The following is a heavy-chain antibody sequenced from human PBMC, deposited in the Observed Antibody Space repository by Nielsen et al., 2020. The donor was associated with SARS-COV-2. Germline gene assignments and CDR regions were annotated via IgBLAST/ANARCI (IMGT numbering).Heavy chain of an antibody. CDR2: ISWNSGSI. CDR1: GFTFDDYA. D-gene: IGHD5-24*01. Sequence: GGSLRLSCAASGFTFDDYAMHWVRQAPGKGLEWVSGISWNSGSIGYADSVKGRFTISRDNAKNSLYLQMNSLRAEDTALYYCAKEGGDGYNLRKCYFGYWGQGTLVTVSS. CDR3: AKEGGDGYNLRKCYFGY. J-gene: IGHJ4*02. V-gene: IGHV3-9*01.